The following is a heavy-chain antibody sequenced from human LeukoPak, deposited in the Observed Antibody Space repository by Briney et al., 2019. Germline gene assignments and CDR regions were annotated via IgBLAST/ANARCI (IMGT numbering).Heavy chain of an antibody. CDR1: GYTFTGYY. CDR2: INPNSGGT. V-gene: IGHV1-2*02. CDR3: ARVGLRWELLNYFDY. J-gene: IGHJ4*02. Sequence: ASVKVSCKASGYTFTGYYMHWVRQAPGQGLEWTGWINPNSGGTNYAQKFQGRVTMTRDTSISTAYMELSRLRSDDTAVYYCARVGLRWELLNYFDYWGQGTLVTVSS. D-gene: IGHD1-26*01.